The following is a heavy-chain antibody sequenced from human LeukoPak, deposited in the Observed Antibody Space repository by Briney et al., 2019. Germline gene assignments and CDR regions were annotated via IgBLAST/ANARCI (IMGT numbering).Heavy chain of an antibody. D-gene: IGHD2-15*01. V-gene: IGHV3-64*01. CDR2: ISYDGGST. J-gene: IGHJ3*01. CDR1: GFTFSTYA. Sequence: GGSLRLSCAASGFTFSTYAMHWVRQAPGKGLEYVSAISYDGGSTYYATSLKGRFSISRDSSKNTLYLQMGSLRAEDMAVYYCARVKFGTDRGGGLDVWGQGTMVTVSS. CDR3: ARVKFGTDRGGGLDV.